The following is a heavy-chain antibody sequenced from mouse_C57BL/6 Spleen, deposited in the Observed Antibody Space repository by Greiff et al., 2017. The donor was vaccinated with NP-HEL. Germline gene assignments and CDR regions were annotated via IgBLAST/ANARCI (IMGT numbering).Heavy chain of an antibody. J-gene: IGHJ3*01. Sequence: EVQLQQSGPELVKPGASVKIPCKASGYTFTDYNMDWVKQSHGKSLEWIGDINPNNGGTIYNQKFKGKATLTVDKSSSTAYMELRSLTSEDTAVYYLARRGSSYVVFAYWGQGTLVTVSA. CDR1: GYTFTDYN. D-gene: IGHD1-1*01. CDR2: INPNNGGT. V-gene: IGHV1-18*01. CDR3: ARRGSSYVVFAY.